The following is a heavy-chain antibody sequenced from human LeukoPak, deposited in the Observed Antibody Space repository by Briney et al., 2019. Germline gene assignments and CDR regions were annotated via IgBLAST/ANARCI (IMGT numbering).Heavy chain of an antibody. J-gene: IGHJ4*02. Sequence: ASVKVSCKASGYTFTNYYLNWVRQAPGQGLAWMGWISAYNGVTNYAQNPQGRVTMTTDTSTSTAYMELRSLRFDDTAVYYCARGDTYTSSWYLDYWGQGTLVTVSS. D-gene: IGHD6-13*01. CDR2: ISAYNGVT. CDR3: ARGDTYTSSWYLDY. V-gene: IGHV1-18*01. CDR1: GYTFTNYY.